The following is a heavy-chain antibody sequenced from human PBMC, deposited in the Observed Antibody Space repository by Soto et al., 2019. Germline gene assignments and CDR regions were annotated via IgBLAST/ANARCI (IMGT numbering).Heavy chain of an antibody. J-gene: IGHJ4*02. Sequence: SETLSLTCTVSGGSINNYYWSWIRQPPGKRVEWIGYIFYSGSPTYNPSLKSRVTMSVDTSKNQFSLNLRSVTAADTDVYYCARGSDYGRYWGQGTLVTVSS. CDR3: ARGSDYGRY. D-gene: IGHD4-17*01. CDR1: GGSINNYY. CDR2: IFYSGSP. V-gene: IGHV4-59*01.